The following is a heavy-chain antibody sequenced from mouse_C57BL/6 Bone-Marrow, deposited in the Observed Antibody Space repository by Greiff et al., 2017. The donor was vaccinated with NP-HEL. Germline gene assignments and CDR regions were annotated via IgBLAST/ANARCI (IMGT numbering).Heavy chain of an antibody. V-gene: IGHV1-82*01. CDR2: IYPGDGDT. CDR1: GYAFSSSW. CDR3: ARWLRHYFDD. D-gene: IGHD2-2*01. Sequence: QVQLQQSGPELVKPGASVKISCTASGYAFSSSWMNWVKQRPGQGLEWIGRIYPGDGDTNYNGKFKGKATLTADKSSSTAYMQLSSLTSEDSAVYFCARWLRHYFDDWGQGTTLTVAS. J-gene: IGHJ2*01.